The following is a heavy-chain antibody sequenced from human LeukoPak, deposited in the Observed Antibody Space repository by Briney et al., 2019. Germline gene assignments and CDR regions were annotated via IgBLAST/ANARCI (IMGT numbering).Heavy chain of an antibody. Sequence: GGPLRLSCVASGFTFDDYAMHWVRQAPGKGQEWVSLINKDGGATYYADSVKGRFTISRDNSKNSLYLQMNSLRSEDTALYYCATWAFYHSLDVWGQGTTVTVSS. CDR3: ATWAFYHSLDV. V-gene: IGHV3-43*02. J-gene: IGHJ6*02. D-gene: IGHD1-26*01. CDR2: INKDGGAT. CDR1: GFTFDDYA.